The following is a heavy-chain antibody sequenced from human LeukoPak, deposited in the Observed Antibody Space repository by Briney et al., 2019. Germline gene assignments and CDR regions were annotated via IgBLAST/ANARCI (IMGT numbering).Heavy chain of an antibody. CDR2: ISSSSSYI. CDR3: ARDTETSTMINFYCGMDV. Sequence: GGSLRLSCAASGFTFSSYSMNWVRQAPGKGLEWVSSISSSSSYISYADSVKGRFTISRDNAKNTLYLQMNSLRAEDTAVYYCARDTETSTMINFYCGMDVWGQGTTVTVSS. D-gene: IGHD3-16*01. CDR1: GFTFSSYS. J-gene: IGHJ6*02. V-gene: IGHV3-21*06.